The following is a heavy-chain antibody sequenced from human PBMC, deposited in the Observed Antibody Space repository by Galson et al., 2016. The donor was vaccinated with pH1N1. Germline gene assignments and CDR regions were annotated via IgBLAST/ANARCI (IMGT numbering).Heavy chain of an antibody. Sequence: VTLSLTCTVSGGSLNRYYWGWIRQPPGKGLEWIGYLYYSGSTPYNSSLPGRVSISQDTSRNQFSLKLSSVTAADTAVYFYASAGYSSGWYGIGAFNIWGQGTLVSVS. CDR2: LYYSGST. D-gene: IGHD6-13*01. CDR1: GGSLNRYY. CDR3: ASAGYSSGWYGIGAFNI. J-gene: IGHJ3*02. V-gene: IGHV4-59*01.